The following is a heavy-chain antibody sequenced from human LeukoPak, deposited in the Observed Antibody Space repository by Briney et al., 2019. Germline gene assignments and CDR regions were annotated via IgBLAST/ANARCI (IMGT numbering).Heavy chain of an antibody. CDR2: INSDGTTT. CDR1: GFTFSSYW. CDR3: ARGNSYGMDV. Sequence: GGSLRLSCAASGFTFSSYWMHWVRQAPGKGLLWVSRINSDGTTTYYADSVKGRFTISRDNAKNTLYLQVNSLRAEDTAVYYCARGNSYGMDVWGQGTTVTVSS. V-gene: IGHV3-74*01. J-gene: IGHJ6*02.